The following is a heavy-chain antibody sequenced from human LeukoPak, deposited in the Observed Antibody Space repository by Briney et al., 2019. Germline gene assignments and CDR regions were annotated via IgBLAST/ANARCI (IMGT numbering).Heavy chain of an antibody. V-gene: IGHV3-7*04. Sequence: GGSLRLSCAASGFTFSSYWMSWVRQAPGKGLEWVANIKQDGSEKYYVDSVKGRFTISRDNAKNSLYLQMNSLRAEDTAVCYCARGGGYCSSTSCPSYNWFDPWGQGTLVTVSS. CDR1: GFTFSSYW. J-gene: IGHJ5*02. D-gene: IGHD2-2*01. CDR2: IKQDGSEK. CDR3: ARGGGYCSSTSCPSYNWFDP.